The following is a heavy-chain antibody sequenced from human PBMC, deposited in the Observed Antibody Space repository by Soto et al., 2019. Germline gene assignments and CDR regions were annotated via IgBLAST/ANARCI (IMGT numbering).Heavy chain of an antibody. J-gene: IGHJ4*02. CDR1: GGSIVGGGYS. V-gene: IGHV4-61*08. D-gene: IGHD2-21*02. Sequence: PSETLSLTCAVSGGSIVGGGYSWSWIRQTPGKGLEWIGHIHHSGGTSYNPSLKSLVAISVDTSKKQFSLKVDSVTAADTAVYYCARGLLAYCGGDCALFASWGQGIMVTVSS. CDR3: ARGLLAYCGGDCALFAS. CDR2: IHHSGGT.